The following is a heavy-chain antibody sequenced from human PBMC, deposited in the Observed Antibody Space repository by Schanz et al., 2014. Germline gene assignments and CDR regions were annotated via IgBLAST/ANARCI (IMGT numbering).Heavy chain of an antibody. CDR3: ARDGDFDY. CDR2: IWYDGSNK. CDR1: GFAFSSYG. Sequence: QAQLVESGGGVVQPGRSLRLSCAASGFAFSSYGMHWVRQAPGKGLEWVAIIWYDGSNKYYADSVKGRFTISRDNSKNTLFLQMSSLRAEDTAVYYCARDGDFDYWGQGTLGTVSS. J-gene: IGHJ4*02. V-gene: IGHV3-33*08.